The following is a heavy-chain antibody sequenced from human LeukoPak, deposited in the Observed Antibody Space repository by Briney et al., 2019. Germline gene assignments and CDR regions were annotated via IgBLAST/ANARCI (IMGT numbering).Heavy chain of an antibody. D-gene: IGHD3-10*01. CDR3: ARASTTMVRGVDY. Sequence: PSETLSLTCTVSGGSISSYYWSWIRQPPGKGLEWIGYIYYSGSTNYNPSLKSRVTISVDTSKNQFSLKLSSVTAADTAVYYCARASTTMVRGVDYWGQGTLVTVSS. CDR1: GGSISSYY. V-gene: IGHV4-59*01. CDR2: IYYSGST. J-gene: IGHJ4*02.